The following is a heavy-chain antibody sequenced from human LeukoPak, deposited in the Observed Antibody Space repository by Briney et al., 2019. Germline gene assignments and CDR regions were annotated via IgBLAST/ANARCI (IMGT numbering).Heavy chain of an antibody. V-gene: IGHV3-30*03. CDR1: GFTFSSYG. J-gene: IGHJ4*02. CDR2: ISYDGSNK. Sequence: GGSLRLSCAASGFTFSSYGMHWVRQAPGKGLEWVAVISYDGSNKYYADSVKGRFTISKDNAKNSLYLQMNSLRAEDTAVYYCARAGGSTVSHSDYWGQGALVTVSS. D-gene: IGHD4-17*01. CDR3: ARAGGSTVSHSDY.